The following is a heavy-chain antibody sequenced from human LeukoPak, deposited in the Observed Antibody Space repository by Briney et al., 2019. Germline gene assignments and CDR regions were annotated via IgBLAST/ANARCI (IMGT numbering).Heavy chain of an antibody. J-gene: IGHJ4*02. D-gene: IGHD4-17*01. Sequence: ASVKVSCKASGYTFTSYYMHWVRQAPGQGLEWMGLINPSGGSTSYAQKFQGRVTMTRDTSITTAYMEVVRLTSDDTAVYYCARGSGYGDSPGLDWGQGTLVTVSS. CDR3: ARGSGYGDSPGLD. V-gene: IGHV1-46*01. CDR2: INPSGGST. CDR1: GYTFTSYY.